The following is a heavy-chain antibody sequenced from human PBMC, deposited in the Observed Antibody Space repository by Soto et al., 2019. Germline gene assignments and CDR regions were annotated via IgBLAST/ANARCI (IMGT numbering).Heavy chain of an antibody. V-gene: IGHV4-61*08. CDR2: IYSSGST. J-gene: IGHJ4*02. D-gene: IGHD3-16*02. CDR3: ARGRGDYVWGSYRYRPHFDY. CDR1: GGSISSGDYY. Sequence: TETLSLTCIVSGGSISSGDYYWSWIRQSPGKGLEWIGDIYSSGSTNYNPSLKSRVTISVDTSKNQFSLKLSSVTAADTAVYYCARGRGDYVWGSYRYRPHFDYWGQGTLVTVSP.